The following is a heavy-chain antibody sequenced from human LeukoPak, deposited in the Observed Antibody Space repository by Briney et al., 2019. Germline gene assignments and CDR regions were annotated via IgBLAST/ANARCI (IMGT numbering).Heavy chain of an antibody. J-gene: IGHJ6*02. CDR2: IWYDGSNK. CDR1: GFTFSSYG. D-gene: IGHD1-1*01. V-gene: IGHV3-33*01. Sequence: GGSLRLSCAASGFTFSSYGMHWVRQAPGKGLEWVAVIWYDGSNKYYADSVKGRFTISRDNSKNTLYLQMNSLRAEDTAVYYCARDGYKTDYYGMDVWGQGTTVTVSS. CDR3: ARDGYKTDYYGMDV.